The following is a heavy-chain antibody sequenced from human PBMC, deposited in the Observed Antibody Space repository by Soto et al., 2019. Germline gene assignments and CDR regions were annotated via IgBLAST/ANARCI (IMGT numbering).Heavy chain of an antibody. Sequence: QVQLVQSGAEVKKPGSSVKVSCKASGGTFSSYTISWVRQAPGQGLEWMGRIIPILGIANYAQKFQGRVTNTADKPTSTAYMELSSLRSEDTAVYYGARAHYCSSTSCYRSEWFDPWGQGTLVTVSS. D-gene: IGHD2-2*01. V-gene: IGHV1-69*02. J-gene: IGHJ5*02. CDR2: IIPILGIA. CDR3: ARAHYCSSTSCYRSEWFDP. CDR1: GGTFSSYT.